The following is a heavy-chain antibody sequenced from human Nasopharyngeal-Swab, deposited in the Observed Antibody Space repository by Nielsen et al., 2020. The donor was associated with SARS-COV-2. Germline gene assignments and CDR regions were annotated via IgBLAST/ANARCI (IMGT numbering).Heavy chain of an antibody. D-gene: IGHD6-19*01. Sequence: ESLKISCAASGFTFKSYAMSWVRQAPGKGLEWVSVISGSGATTYHADSVKGRFTISRDNSQNTVYLQMNNLRVEDTARYYCAKGVEQWLVAGNLFDPWGQGTMVTVSS. CDR1: GFTFKSYA. V-gene: IGHV3-23*01. CDR3: AKGVEQWLVAGNLFDP. J-gene: IGHJ5*02. CDR2: ISGSGATT.